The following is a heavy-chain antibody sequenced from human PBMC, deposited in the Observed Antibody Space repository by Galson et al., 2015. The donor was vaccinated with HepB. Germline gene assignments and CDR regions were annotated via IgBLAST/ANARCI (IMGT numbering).Heavy chain of an antibody. CDR2: ISPYDGNT. CDR3: ARGAVVEVVGRTQNNWFDP. CDR1: GYTFTTYS. Sequence: QSGAEVKKPGASVKVSCKASGYTFTTYSISWVRQAPGQGLEWMGWISPYDGNTNYAQNLQGRVTMTTDTSTSTAYMDLRSLRSDDTAVYYCARGAVVEVVGRTQNNWFDPLAQGPLVSVSS. D-gene: IGHD2-15*01. V-gene: IGHV1-18*01. J-gene: IGHJ5*02.